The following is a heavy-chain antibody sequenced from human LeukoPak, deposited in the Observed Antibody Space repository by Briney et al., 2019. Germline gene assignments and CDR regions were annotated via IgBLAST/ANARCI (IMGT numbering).Heavy chain of an antibody. V-gene: IGHV1-2*02. D-gene: IGHD1-26*01. CDR3: ARDRGSYFSDASDI. Sequence: ASVKVSCMASGYTFTGYHMHWVRQAPGQGLEWMGWINPNSGGTSYAQKFQGRVTMARDTSISTVYMELSRLRSDDTAVYYCARDRGSYFSDASDIWGQGTMVAVSS. CDR1: GYTFTGYH. J-gene: IGHJ3*02. CDR2: INPNSGGT.